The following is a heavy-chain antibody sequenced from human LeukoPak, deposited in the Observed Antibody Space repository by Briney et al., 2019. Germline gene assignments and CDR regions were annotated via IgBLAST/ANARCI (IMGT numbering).Heavy chain of an antibody. J-gene: IGHJ3*02. CDR3: ARDFKWELFDAFDI. Sequence: PGGSLRLSCAASGFTFSSCSMNWVRQAPGKGLEWVSYISSSSTIYYADSVKGRFTISRDNAKNSLYLQMNSLRDEDTAVYYCARDFKWELFDAFDIWGQGTMVTVSS. CDR2: ISSSSTI. V-gene: IGHV3-48*02. D-gene: IGHD1-26*01. CDR1: GFTFSSCS.